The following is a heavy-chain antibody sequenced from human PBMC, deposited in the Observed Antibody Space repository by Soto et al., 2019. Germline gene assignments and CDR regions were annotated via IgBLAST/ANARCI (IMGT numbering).Heavy chain of an antibody. CDR3: AQDPLWFGELLGVY. J-gene: IGHJ4*02. V-gene: IGHV3-23*01. CDR1: GFTFSSYA. CDR2: ISGSGGST. D-gene: IGHD3-10*01. Sequence: EVQLLESGGGLVQPGGSLRLSCAASGFTFSSYAMSWVRQAPGKGLEWVSAISGSGGSTYYADSVKGRFTISRDNSKNTLYLQMNSLRAEDTAVYYCAQDPLWFGELLGVYWGQGTLVTVSS.